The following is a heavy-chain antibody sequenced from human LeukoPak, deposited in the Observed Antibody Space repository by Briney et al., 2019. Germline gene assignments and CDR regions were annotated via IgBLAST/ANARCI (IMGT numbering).Heavy chain of an antibody. J-gene: IGHJ4*02. CDR1: GFTVSSNY. CDR3: ARGGVSSTSAVDY. Sequence: PVGSLRLSCAASGFTVSSNYMSWVRQAPGKGLEWVSVIYSGGSTYYADSVKGRFTISRDNSKNTLYLQMNSLRADDTAVYYCARGGVSSTSAVDYWGQGTLVTVSS. CDR2: IYSGGST. V-gene: IGHV3-53*01. D-gene: IGHD6-6*01.